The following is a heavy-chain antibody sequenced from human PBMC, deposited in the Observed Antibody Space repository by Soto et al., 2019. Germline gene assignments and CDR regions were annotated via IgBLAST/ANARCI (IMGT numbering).Heavy chain of an antibody. CDR2: IYSGGST. D-gene: IGHD3-22*01. V-gene: IGHV3-66*01. CDR1: GFTVSSNY. J-gene: IGHJ4*02. CDR3: ARVMSGYYLTFDY. Sequence: GGSLRLSCAASGFTVSSNYMSWVRQAPGKGLEWVSVIYSGGSTYYADSVKGRFTISRDNSKNTLYLQMNSLRAEDTAVYYCARVMSGYYLTFDYWGQGTLVTVSS.